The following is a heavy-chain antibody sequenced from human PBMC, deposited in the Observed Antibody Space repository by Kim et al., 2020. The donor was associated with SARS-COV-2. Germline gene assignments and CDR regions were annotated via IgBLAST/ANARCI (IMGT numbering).Heavy chain of an antibody. D-gene: IGHD3-10*01. CDR1: GYTLTELS. J-gene: IGHJ3*02. CDR2: FDPEDGET. V-gene: IGHV1-24*01. Sequence: ASVKVSCKVSGYTLTELSMHWVRQAPGKGLEWMGGFDPEDGETIYAQKFQGRVTMTEDTSTDTAYMELSSLRSEDTAVYYCATLRGAQIGDHAFDIWGQGTMVTVSS. CDR3: ATLRGAQIGDHAFDI.